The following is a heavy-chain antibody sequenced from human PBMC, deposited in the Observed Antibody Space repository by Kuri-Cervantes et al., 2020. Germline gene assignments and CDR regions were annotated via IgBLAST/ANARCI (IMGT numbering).Heavy chain of an antibody. CDR3: ARVSGYDSVDY. CDR1: GFTSSSYS. Sequence: GESLKISCAASGFTSSSYSMNWVRQAPGKGLEWVSYINPSGSTVYYADSVKGRFTISRDNAKNSLYLQVNSLRAEDTAVYYCARVSGYDSVDYWGQGTLVTVSS. D-gene: IGHD5-12*01. V-gene: IGHV3-48*04. CDR2: INPSGSTV. J-gene: IGHJ4*02.